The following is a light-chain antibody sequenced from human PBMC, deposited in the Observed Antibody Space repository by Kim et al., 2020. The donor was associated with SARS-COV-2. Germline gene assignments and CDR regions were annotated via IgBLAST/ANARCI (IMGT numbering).Light chain of an antibody. V-gene: IGKV1-27*01. CDR3: QKYNSAPWT. CDR2: AAS. J-gene: IGKJ1*01. Sequence: ASVGDRVTLTCRASQDISNYLAWYQQKPGKVPRVLIYAASALQSGVPSRFNGSGSGTDFILTISNVQPEDVGSYYCQKYNSAPWTFGHGTKVDIK. CDR1: QDISNY.